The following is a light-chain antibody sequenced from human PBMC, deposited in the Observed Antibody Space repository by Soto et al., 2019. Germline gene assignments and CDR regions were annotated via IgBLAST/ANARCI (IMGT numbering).Light chain of an antibody. CDR3: SSYAGSKNYV. CDR1: SSDVGGYNY. J-gene: IGLJ1*01. CDR2: EVT. Sequence: QSALTQPPSASGSPGQSVTISCTGTSSDVGGYNYVSWYQQHPGKAPKLMIYEVTKRHSGAPDRFSGSKSGNTASLTVSGLQADDEADYYCSSYAGSKNYVFGTGTKVTVL. V-gene: IGLV2-8*01.